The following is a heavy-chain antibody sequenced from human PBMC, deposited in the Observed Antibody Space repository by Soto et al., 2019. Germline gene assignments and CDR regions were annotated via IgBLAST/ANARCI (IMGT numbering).Heavy chain of an antibody. CDR1: GFTFSSYG. CDR3: ARDGVGDTVFLGYFDY. D-gene: IGHD1-26*01. Sequence: PGGSLRLSCAASGFTFSSYGMHWVRQAPGKGLEWVALISYDGSNKYYVDSVKGRFTISRDNSENTLYLQMNSLRAEDTAVYYCARDGVGDTVFLGYFDYWGQGALVTVSS. J-gene: IGHJ4*02. V-gene: IGHV3-30*03. CDR2: ISYDGSNK.